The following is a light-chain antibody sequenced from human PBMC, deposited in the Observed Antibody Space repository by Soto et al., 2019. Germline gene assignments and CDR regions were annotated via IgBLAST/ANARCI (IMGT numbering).Light chain of an antibody. CDR2: KAS. V-gene: IGKV1-5*03. CDR1: QSIRSW. CDR3: QQYNSYPYT. J-gene: IGKJ2*01. Sequence: DIEMTQSPSTLSASVGDGVTITCRASQSIRSWLAWYQQRSGKAPKLLIYKASNLDSGVPSRFTGSGSGTEFTLTISSLQPDDFATYHCQQYNSYPYTFGQGTKLEIK.